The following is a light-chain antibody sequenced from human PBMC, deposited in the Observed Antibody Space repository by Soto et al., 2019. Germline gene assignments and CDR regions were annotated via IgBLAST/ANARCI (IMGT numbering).Light chain of an antibody. J-gene: IGKJ1*01. CDR2: GAS. Sequence: EIVLTQSPGTLSLSPGEGATLSCRASQSINSFLAWYRQRRGQAPRLLIHGASNRDTGIPDRFSGSGSGTEFTLTISRLEPEDFEVDDCQQYGGSTRTFGQGTKV. V-gene: IGKV3-20*01. CDR3: QQYGGSTRT. CDR1: QSINSF.